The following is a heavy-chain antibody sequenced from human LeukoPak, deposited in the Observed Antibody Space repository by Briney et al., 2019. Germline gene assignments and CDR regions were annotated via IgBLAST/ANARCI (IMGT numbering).Heavy chain of an antibody. D-gene: IGHD3-10*01. CDR1: GYSFSTYW. V-gene: IGHV5-51*01. J-gene: IGHJ3*02. Sequence: GESLKISCKGSGYSFSTYWIHWVRQMPVKGLEWMGGLYPSDADTRYSPSFQGQVKISADKSITIAYLQWSSLKASDTAMYYCARRRPGDDAFDIWGQGTKVTVSS. CDR3: ARRRPGDDAFDI. CDR2: LYPSDADT.